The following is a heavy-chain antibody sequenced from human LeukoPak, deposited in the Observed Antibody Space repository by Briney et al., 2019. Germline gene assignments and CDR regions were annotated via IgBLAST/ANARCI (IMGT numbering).Heavy chain of an antibody. D-gene: IGHD3-3*01. Sequence: SETLSLTCAVYGGSFSGYYWSWIRQPPGKGLEWIGEINHSGSTNYNPSLKSRVTISVDTSKNQFSLKLSSVTAADTAVYYCARGGSDFWSGYYTDYYYYYMDVWGKGTTVTVSS. J-gene: IGHJ6*03. CDR3: ARGGSDFWSGYYTDYYYYYMDV. CDR1: GGSFSGYY. V-gene: IGHV4-34*01. CDR2: INHSGST.